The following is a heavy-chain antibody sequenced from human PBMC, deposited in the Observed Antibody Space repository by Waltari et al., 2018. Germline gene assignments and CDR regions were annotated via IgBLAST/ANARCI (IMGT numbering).Heavy chain of an antibody. Sequence: QVQLQESGPGLVKPSETLSLTCTVSGGSISSYYWSWIRQPPGTGLEWIGYIYYSGSTNYNPCRRRGVTISGDTSKNQFPRKRSSVTAADTAVNYCGRAPSYTRPPPVDYWGQGTLVTVSS. D-gene: IGHD3-10*01. J-gene: IGHJ4*02. CDR1: GGSISSYY. CDR2: IYYSGST. V-gene: IGHV4-59*01. CDR3: GRAPSYTRPPPVDY.